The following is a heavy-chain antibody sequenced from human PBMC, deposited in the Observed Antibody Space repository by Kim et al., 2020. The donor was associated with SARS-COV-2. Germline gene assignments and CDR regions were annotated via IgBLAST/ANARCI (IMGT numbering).Heavy chain of an antibody. Sequence: FQGRVTITRDTSASTAYMELSSLRSEDTAVYYCAREGPSSWAINNGMDVWGQGTTVTVSS. J-gene: IGHJ6*02. CDR3: AREGPSSWAINNGMDV. V-gene: IGHV1-3*01. D-gene: IGHD6-13*01.